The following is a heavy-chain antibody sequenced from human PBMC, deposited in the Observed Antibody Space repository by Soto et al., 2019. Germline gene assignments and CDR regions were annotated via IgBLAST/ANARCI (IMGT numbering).Heavy chain of an antibody. J-gene: IGHJ6*02. CDR1: GFTFSSYW. D-gene: IGHD3-3*01. Sequence: VGSLRLSCAASGFTFSSYWMHWVRQAPGKGLVWVSRINSDGSSTSYADSVKGRFTISRDNAKNTLYLQMNSLRAEDTAVYYCAREESENDFSSGYNGMDVCGQGTTVTVSS. CDR2: INSDGSST. V-gene: IGHV3-74*01. CDR3: AREESENDFSSGYNGMDV.